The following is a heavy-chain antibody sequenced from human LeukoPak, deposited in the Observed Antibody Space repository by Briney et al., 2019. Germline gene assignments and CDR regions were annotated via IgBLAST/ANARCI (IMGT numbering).Heavy chain of an antibody. CDR3: VKGGQDCSPTTCYYD. D-gene: IGHD2-2*01. Sequence: GGSLRLSCAASGFTFSSYWMSWVRQAPGKGLEWVSAISGSGSTYYADSVKGRFTISRDNSKNTGYLQMNSLRAEDTAVYYCVKGGQDCSPTTCYYDWGQGTLVTVSS. CDR1: GFTFSSYW. J-gene: IGHJ4*02. V-gene: IGHV3-23*01. CDR2: ISGSGST.